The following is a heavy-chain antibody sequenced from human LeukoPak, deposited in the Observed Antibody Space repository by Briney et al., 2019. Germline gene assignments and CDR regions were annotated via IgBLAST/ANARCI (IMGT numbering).Heavy chain of an antibody. V-gene: IGHV1-2*02. J-gene: IGHJ4*02. CDR3: ARFDQVSETAGGY. D-gene: IGHD5/OR15-5a*01. Sequence: ASVKVSCKASGYTFTDYYMHWVRQAPGQGLEWMGWINPHSGGTNYAQKFQGRVTMTRDTSISTAYMELSRLRSDDSAVYYCARFDQVSETAGGYWGQGTLVTVSS. CDR1: GYTFTDYY. CDR2: INPHSGGT.